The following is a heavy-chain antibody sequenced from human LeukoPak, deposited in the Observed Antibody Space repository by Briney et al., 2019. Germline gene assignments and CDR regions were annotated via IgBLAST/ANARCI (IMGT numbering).Heavy chain of an antibody. V-gene: IGHV3-23*01. CDR2: FSGGGDSA. CDR1: GFTFSSYD. D-gene: IGHD6-13*01. J-gene: IGHJ4*02. CDR3: AKEAISSWYDY. Sequence: GGSLRLSCAASGFTFSSYDMSWVRQAPGKGLEWVSVFSGGGDSAYYADSVKGRFTISRDNSKNTLYLQMNSLRAEDTAVYYCAKEAISSWYDYWGQGTLVTVSS.